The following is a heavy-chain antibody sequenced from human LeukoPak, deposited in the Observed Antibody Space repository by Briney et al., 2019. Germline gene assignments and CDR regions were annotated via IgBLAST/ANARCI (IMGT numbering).Heavy chain of an antibody. J-gene: IGHJ4*02. V-gene: IGHV7-4-1*02. CDR1: GYTFTSYA. CDR3: ARDNPPPQSYSSGWWDDY. CDR2: INTNTGNP. Sequence: ASVKVSCKASGYTFTSYAMNWVRQAPGQGLEWMGWINTNTGNPTYAQGFTGRFVFSLDTSVSTAYLQISSLKAEDTAVYYCARDNPPPQSYSSGWWDDYWAREPWSPSPQ. D-gene: IGHD6-19*01.